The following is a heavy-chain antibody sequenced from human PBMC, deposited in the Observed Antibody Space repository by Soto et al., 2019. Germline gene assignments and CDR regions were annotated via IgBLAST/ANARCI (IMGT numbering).Heavy chain of an antibody. CDR3: AHNIVVVPAAKGDPRNNWFDP. V-gene: IGHV2-5*01. J-gene: IGHJ5*02. D-gene: IGHD2-2*01. CDR2: IYWNDDK. Sequence: SGPTLVNPTQTLTLTCTFSGFSLSTSGVGVGWIRQPPGKALEWLALIYWNDDKRYSPSLKSRLTITKDTSKNQVVLTMTNMDPVDTATYYCAHNIVVVPAAKGDPRNNWFDPWGQGTLVTVSS. CDR1: GFSLSTSGVG.